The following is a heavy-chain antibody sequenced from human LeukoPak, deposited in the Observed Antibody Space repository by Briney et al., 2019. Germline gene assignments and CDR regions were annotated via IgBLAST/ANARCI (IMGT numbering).Heavy chain of an antibody. Sequence: ASVKVSCKASGYTFTSYGISWVRQAPGQGLEWAGWISAYNGNTNYAQKLQGRVTMTTDTSTSTAYMELRSLRSDDTAVYYCASTKPYSSSWFFDYWGQGTLVTVSS. CDR3: ASTKPYSSSWFFDY. V-gene: IGHV1-18*01. CDR1: GYTFTSYG. J-gene: IGHJ4*02. CDR2: ISAYNGNT. D-gene: IGHD6-13*01.